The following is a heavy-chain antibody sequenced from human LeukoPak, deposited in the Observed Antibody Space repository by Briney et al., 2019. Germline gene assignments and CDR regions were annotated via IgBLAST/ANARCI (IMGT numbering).Heavy chain of an antibody. CDR1: GFTFSNYA. Sequence: PGGSLRLSCAASGFTFSNYAMRWVRQAPGKGLEWVAVISDDGSNKYYGDSVKGRFTISRDNSKNTVYLQMNSLRAEDTAVYYCAKDRYSSGWYSDFDYWGQGTLVTVSS. V-gene: IGHV3-30*18. CDR2: ISDDGSNK. D-gene: IGHD6-19*01. J-gene: IGHJ4*02. CDR3: AKDRYSSGWYSDFDY.